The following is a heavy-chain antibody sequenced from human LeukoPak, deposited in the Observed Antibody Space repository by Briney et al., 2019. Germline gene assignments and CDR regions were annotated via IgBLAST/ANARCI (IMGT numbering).Heavy chain of an antibody. V-gene: IGHV4-59*01. CDR3: ARDRGYCSGGSCYSIDWFDP. CDR1: GGSISSYY. Sequence: SETLSLTCSVSGGSISSYYWNWIRQPPGRGLEWIGYIYYSGTSNYNPSLKSRVTISVDTSKNQFSLKLSSVTAVDTAVYYCARDRGYCSGGSCYSIDWFDPWGQGTLVTVSS. J-gene: IGHJ5*02. D-gene: IGHD2-15*01. CDR2: IYYSGTS.